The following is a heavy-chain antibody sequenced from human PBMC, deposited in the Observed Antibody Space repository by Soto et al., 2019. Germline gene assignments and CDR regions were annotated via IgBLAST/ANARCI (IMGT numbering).Heavy chain of an antibody. Sequence: QVHLVQSGAEVKKTGASVKVSCKASGYTLTSYGITWVRQAPGQGLEWMGWISAHNGNTDYAQKLQGRVIVTRDTSTSTAYMELRSLISDDTAVYYCARGRYGDHWGQGALVTVSS. CDR1: GYTLTSYG. CDR3: ARGRYGDH. V-gene: IGHV1-18*01. J-gene: IGHJ4*02. D-gene: IGHD1-1*01. CDR2: ISAHNGNT.